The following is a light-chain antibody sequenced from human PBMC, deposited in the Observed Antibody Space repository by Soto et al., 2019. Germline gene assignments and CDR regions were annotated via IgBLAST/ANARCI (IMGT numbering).Light chain of an antibody. CDR2: EGT. Sequence: QSVLTQPASVSGSPGQSITVSCAGTSSDVGGYNLVSWYQQHPGKAPKLIIYEGTERPSGISPRFSGSKSGNTASLTISGLQAEDEADYYCSSYTSSSIYVVGSGTKVTVL. CDR3: SSYTSSSIYV. J-gene: IGLJ1*01. CDR1: SSDVGGYNL. V-gene: IGLV2-23*01.